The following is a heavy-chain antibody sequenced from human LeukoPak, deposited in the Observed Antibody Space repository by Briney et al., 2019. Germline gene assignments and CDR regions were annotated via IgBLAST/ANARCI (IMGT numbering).Heavy chain of an antibody. J-gene: IGHJ4*02. CDR1: GGSISSGSYY. CDR2: IYTSGST. V-gene: IGHV4-61*02. CDR3: ARLSSGYKYYFDY. Sequence: PPETLSLTCTVSGGSISSGSYYWSWIRQPAGKGLEWIGRIYTSGSTNYNPSLKSRVTISVDTSKNQFSLKLSSVTAADTAVYYCARLSSGYKYYFDYWGQGTLVTVSS. D-gene: IGHD3-22*01.